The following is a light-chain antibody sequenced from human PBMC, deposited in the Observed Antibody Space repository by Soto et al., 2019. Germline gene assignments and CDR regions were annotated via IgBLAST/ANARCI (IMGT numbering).Light chain of an antibody. J-gene: IGKJ5*01. CDR2: TAS. V-gene: IGKV1-9*01. CDR3: QHRHSNPLT. CDR1: QGISNY. Sequence: DIQLTQSPSFLSASVGDRVTITCRASQGISNYLAWYHQKPGKAPKLLIHTASTLQNGVPSRFSGSGSGTEFTLTISGLQPEDFATNSCQHRHSNPLTFGQGTRLEIK.